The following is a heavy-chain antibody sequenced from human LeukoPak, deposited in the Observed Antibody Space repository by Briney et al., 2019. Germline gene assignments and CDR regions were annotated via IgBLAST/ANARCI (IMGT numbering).Heavy chain of an antibody. D-gene: IGHD1-14*01. Sequence: PGGSLRLSCAASGFTFSSYGMSWVRQAPGKGLEWVSTISGSGGSTDYADSVKGRFTISRDNSKNTLYLQMNSLRAEDTAVYYCAKDWSAAPEPDHRWGQGTLVTVSS. CDR3: AKDWSAAPEPDHR. CDR1: GFTFSSYG. J-gene: IGHJ4*02. V-gene: IGHV3-23*01. CDR2: ISGSGGST.